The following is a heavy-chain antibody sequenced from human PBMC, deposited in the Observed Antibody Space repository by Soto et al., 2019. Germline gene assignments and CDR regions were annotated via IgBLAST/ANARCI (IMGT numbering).Heavy chain of an antibody. J-gene: IGHJ5*02. CDR3: ARHPERIAEIGWFDP. D-gene: IGHD6-13*01. CDR1: GFTFSRYS. CDR2: ISSSSRTI. Sequence: EVQLVESGGGLVQPGGSLRLSCAASGFTFSRYSMNWVRQAPGKGLEWVSYISSSSRTIYYEDSVKGRFTISRDNAKNSLYLQMNSLRAEDTAVYYCARHPERIAEIGWFDPWGQGTLVTVSS. V-gene: IGHV3-48*01.